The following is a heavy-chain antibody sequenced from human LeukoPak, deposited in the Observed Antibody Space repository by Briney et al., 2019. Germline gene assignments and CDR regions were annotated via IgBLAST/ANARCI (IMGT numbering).Heavy chain of an antibody. Sequence: SETLSLTCTVSGGSISSSSYYWGWIRQPPGKGLEWIGSIYYSGSTYYNPSLKSRVTISVDTSKNQFSLKLSSVTAADTAVYYCARLATPSFYSGSYAEDYWGQGTLVTASS. CDR1: GGSISSSSYY. J-gene: IGHJ4*02. CDR2: IYYSGST. V-gene: IGHV4-39*01. CDR3: ARLATPSFYSGSYAEDY. D-gene: IGHD1-26*01.